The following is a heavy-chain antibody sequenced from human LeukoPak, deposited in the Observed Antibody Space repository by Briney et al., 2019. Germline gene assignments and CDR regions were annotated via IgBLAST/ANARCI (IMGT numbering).Heavy chain of an antibody. D-gene: IGHD3-16*01. V-gene: IGHV3-7*03. CDR2: INHSGNVN. CDR1: GFTFSSYW. J-gene: IGHJ6*02. Sequence: GGSLRLSCAASGFTFSSYWMNWARQAPGKGLEWVASINHSGNVNYYVDSVKGRFTISRDNAKNSLYLQMSNLRAEDTAVYFCARGGGLDVWGQGATVTVSS. CDR3: ARGGGLDV.